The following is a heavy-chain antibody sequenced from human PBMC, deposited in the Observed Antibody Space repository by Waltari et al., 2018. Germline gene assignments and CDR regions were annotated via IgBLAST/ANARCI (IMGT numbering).Heavy chain of an antibody. Sequence: EVQVLESGGLLVQPGGSLRLSCAASTFTFSNYAMTWVRQAPGKGLEYISVISGGGGVTVYANSVKGRFTISRDNSKSTLYLQMNSLRGEDTATYYCAKDPNGDYIGAFDTWGQGTMVTVSP. J-gene: IGHJ3*02. CDR1: TFTFSNYA. V-gene: IGHV3-23*01. D-gene: IGHD2-8*01. CDR3: AKDPNGDYIGAFDT. CDR2: ISGGGGVT.